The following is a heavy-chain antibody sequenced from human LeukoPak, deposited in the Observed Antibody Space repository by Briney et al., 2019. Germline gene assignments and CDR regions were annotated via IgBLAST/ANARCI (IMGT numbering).Heavy chain of an antibody. CDR2: ISSSSTI. V-gene: IGHV3-48*01. J-gene: IGHJ6*03. Sequence: GGSLRLSCAASGFTFSRYSMNWVRQAPGKGPEWVSLISSSSTIYYADSVKGRFTISRDNAKNSLYLQMNSLRAEDTAVYYCAREKPTVTGYYYYYMDVWGKGTTVTVSS. CDR3: AREKPTVTGYYYYYMDV. CDR1: GFTFSRYS. D-gene: IGHD4-11*01.